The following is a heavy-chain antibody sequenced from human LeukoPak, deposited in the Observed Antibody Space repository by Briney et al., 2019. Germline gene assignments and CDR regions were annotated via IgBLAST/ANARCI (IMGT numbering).Heavy chain of an antibody. CDR2: INPNNGGT. Sequence: GASVTVSCKASGYTFTGYYIHWVRQAPGQGLEWMGRINPNNGGTNYAQKFQERVTITRDMSTSTAYMELSSLRSEDTAVYYCAADLYYSNYARFDPWGQGTLVTVSS. V-gene: IGHV1-2*06. D-gene: IGHD4-11*01. CDR1: GYTFTGYY. CDR3: AADLYYSNYARFDP. J-gene: IGHJ5*02.